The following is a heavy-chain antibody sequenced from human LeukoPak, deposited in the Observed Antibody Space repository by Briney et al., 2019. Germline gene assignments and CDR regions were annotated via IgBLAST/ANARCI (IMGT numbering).Heavy chain of an antibody. J-gene: IGHJ5*02. Sequence: SETLSLTCTVSGGSLSSSSYYWGWIRQPPGKGLEWIGSIYYSGSTYYNPSLKSRVTISVDTSKNQFSLKLSSVTAADTAVYYCASGRSVYYYGSGSYYNVNWFDPWGQGTLVTVSS. CDR2: IYYSGST. D-gene: IGHD3-10*01. V-gene: IGHV4-39*01. CDR3: ASGRSVYYYGSGSYYNVNWFDP. CDR1: GGSLSSSSYY.